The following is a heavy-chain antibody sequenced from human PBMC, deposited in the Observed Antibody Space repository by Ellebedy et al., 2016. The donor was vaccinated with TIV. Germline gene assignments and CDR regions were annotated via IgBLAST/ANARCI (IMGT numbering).Heavy chain of an antibody. Sequence: GESLKISXSGSGFTFGGFGIHWVRQSPGKGLEWVAVVSYDGSKKSYSDSVGGRFTVSRDNSNNVVHLHMDTLRNEDTAVYYCAREDGDYPVDAFDVWGQGTMVTVSS. CDR3: AREDGDYPVDAFDV. CDR2: VSYDGSKK. V-gene: IGHV3-30*03. CDR1: GFTFGGFG. J-gene: IGHJ3*01. D-gene: IGHD4-17*01.